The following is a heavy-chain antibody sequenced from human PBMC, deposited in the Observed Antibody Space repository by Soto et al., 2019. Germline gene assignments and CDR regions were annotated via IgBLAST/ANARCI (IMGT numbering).Heavy chain of an antibody. CDR3: ARGGVSTRTFDH. CDR2: IYPSDSDT. CDR1: GYNFSGYW. V-gene: IGHV5-51*01. J-gene: IGHJ4*02. Sequence: XESLKISRKGSGYNFSGYWLAWVRQMPGKGLELMGIIYPSDSDTRYRPSFQGQVTISADKSISSAYLQWSSMRASDTAMYYCARGGVSTRTFDHWGQGTPVTVSS. D-gene: IGHD3-3*01.